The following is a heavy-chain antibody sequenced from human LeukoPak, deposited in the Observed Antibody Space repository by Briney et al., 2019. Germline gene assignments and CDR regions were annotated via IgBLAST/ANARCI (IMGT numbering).Heavy chain of an antibody. V-gene: IGHV4-59*08. J-gene: IGHJ4*02. D-gene: IGHD2-2*01. CDR3: ARLYCSSSSCYVDS. Sequence: SETLSLTCTVSGGSMNFYYWSWIRQPPGKGLEWIGYIYYSGSTNYNPSLRSRVTISVDTSKNQFSLKLSSVTAADTAVYYCARLYCSSSSCYVDSWGQGTLVTVSS. CDR1: GGSMNFYY. CDR2: IYYSGST.